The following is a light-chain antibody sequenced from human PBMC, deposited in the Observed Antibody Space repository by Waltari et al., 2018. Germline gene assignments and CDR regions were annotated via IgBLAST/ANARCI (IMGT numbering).Light chain of an antibody. V-gene: IGKV3-20*01. CDR2: GAS. Sequence: EIVLTQSPGTLSLSPGERATLSCRASQSVSSSFLAWYQLKPGQAPRRLIYGASSRATGIPDRVSGSGAGTDFTLTLSRLEPEDCAVYCCQQYANSPTFGGGTKVEIK. CDR1: QSVSSSF. CDR3: QQYANSPT. J-gene: IGKJ4*01.